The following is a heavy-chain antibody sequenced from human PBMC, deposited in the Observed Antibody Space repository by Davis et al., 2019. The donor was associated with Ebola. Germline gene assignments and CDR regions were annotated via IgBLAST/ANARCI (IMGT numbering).Heavy chain of an antibody. Sequence: AGSLRLSCAGSGFTFRNYAINWVRQIPGKGLEWVSGIIGSGDNTHYADSVQGRFTISGDISKTTVYLQMNRLRVEDTAMYYCARSPEWEGYYQPWGQGTLVTVSS. CDR2: IIGSGDNT. CDR3: ARSPEWEGYYQP. D-gene: IGHD1-26*01. V-gene: IGHV3-23*01. J-gene: IGHJ1*01. CDR1: GFTFRNYA.